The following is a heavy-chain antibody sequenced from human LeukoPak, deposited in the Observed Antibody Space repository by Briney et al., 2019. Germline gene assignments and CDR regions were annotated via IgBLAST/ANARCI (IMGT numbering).Heavy chain of an antibody. CDR3: ARPGWYSSSSGLYY. D-gene: IGHD6-6*01. CDR2: IIPIFGTA. CDR1: GGTFSSYA. V-gene: IGHV1-69*13. Sequence: SVKVSCKACGGTFSSYAIRWVRQAPGQGLEWMGGIIPIFGTANYAQKFQGRVTITADESTSTAYMELSSLRSEDTAVYYCARPGWYSSSSGLYYWGQGTLVTVSS. J-gene: IGHJ4*02.